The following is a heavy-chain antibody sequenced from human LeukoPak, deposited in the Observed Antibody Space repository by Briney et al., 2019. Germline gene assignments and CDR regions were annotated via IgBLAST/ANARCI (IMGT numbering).Heavy chain of an antibody. CDR2: IYTSGST. V-gene: IGHV4-61*02. D-gene: IGHD5-12*01. CDR3: ATGGGATRIDY. J-gene: IGHJ4*01. Sequence: SQTLSLTCSVSGDSIRSGTYYWSWIRQPAGKGLEWIGRIYTSGSTSYNPSLKSRVTISVDTSKNQFSLKLTSVTAADTAVYYCATGGGATRIDYWGHGTLVTVSS. CDR1: GDSIRSGTYY.